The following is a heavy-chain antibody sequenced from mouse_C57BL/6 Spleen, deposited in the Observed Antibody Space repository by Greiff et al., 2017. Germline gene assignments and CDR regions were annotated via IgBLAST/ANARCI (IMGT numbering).Heavy chain of an antibody. CDR2: IDPSDSYT. CDR3: AREDDYDGDY. CDR1: GYTFTSYW. V-gene: IGHV1-59*01. Sequence: QVQLQQPGAELVRPGTSVTLSCKASGYTFTSYWMHWVKQRPGQGLEWIGVIDPSDSYTNYNQNFKGKATLTVDTSSSTAYMQLSSLTSEDSAVYYCAREDDYDGDYWGQGTTLTVSS. D-gene: IGHD2-4*01. J-gene: IGHJ2*01.